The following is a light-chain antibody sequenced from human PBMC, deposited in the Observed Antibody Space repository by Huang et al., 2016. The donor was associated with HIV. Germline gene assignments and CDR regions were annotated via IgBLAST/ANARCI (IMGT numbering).Light chain of an antibody. J-gene: IGKJ1*01. CDR1: QSINNY. V-gene: IGKV1-39*01. Sequence: DIQMTQSPSSLSVSVGDRVTITCRASQSINNYLNWYQQKPGKAPKLLIYAASSLQRGVPSRFSGSGSGTDFTLTISSLQPEDFATYYCQQSYSSRGFGQGTKVEIK. CDR3: QQSYSSRG. CDR2: AAS.